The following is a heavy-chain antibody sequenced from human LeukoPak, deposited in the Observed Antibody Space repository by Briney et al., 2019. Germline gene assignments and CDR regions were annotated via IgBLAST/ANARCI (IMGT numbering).Heavy chain of an antibody. Sequence: ASVKVSCKASGYTFTSYGTSWVRQAPGPGLEWMGWISAYNGNTNYAQKLQGRVTMTTDTPTSTAYMELRSLRSEDTGVYYCARLYYGGNSGLSDKNDAFDIWGQGTMVTVSS. CDR2: ISAYNGNT. D-gene: IGHD4-23*01. CDR3: ARLYYGGNSGLSDKNDAFDI. CDR1: GYTFTSYG. J-gene: IGHJ3*02. V-gene: IGHV1-18*01.